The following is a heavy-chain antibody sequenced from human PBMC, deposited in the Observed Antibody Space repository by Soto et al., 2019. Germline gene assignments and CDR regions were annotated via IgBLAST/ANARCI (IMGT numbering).Heavy chain of an antibody. CDR3: ARDSVVTATQYYYYYGMDV. V-gene: IGHV1-46*01. D-gene: IGHD2-21*02. CDR2: INPSGGST. Sequence: QVQLVQSGAEVKKPGASVKVSCKASGYTFTSYYMHWVRQAPGQGLEWMGIINPSGGSTSYAQKYQGRVTMTRDTSTSTVCMELSSLRSEDTAVYYCARDSVVTATQYYYYYGMDVWGQGTTVTVSS. CDR1: GYTFTSYY. J-gene: IGHJ6*02.